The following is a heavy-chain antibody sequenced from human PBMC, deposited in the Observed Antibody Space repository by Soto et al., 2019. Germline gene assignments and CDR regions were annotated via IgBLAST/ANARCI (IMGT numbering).Heavy chain of an antibody. J-gene: IGHJ3*02. D-gene: IGHD6-13*01. CDR3: ARVLRIAAAGTSAFDI. V-gene: IGHV3-64*01. CDR2: ISSNGGST. Sequence: GGSLRLSCAASGFTFSSYAMHWVRQAPGKGLEYVSAISSNGGSTYYANSVKGRFTISRDNSKNTLYLQMGSLRAEDMAVYYCARVLRIAAAGTSAFDIWGKGTMVTVSS. CDR1: GFTFSSYA.